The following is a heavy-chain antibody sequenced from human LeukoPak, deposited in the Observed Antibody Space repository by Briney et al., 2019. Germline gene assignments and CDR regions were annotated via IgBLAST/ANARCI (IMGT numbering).Heavy chain of an antibody. V-gene: IGHV3-23*01. J-gene: IGHJ4*02. CDR3: ANEIRPNDY. D-gene: IGHD4-17*01. CDR2: ILDGGAGT. CDR1: GLTFKKYA. Sequence: GGSLRLSCAASGLTFKKYALHWVRQAPGKGLEWVSIILDGGAGTYYADSVKGRFTISRDNSKNTLYLQMNSLSADDTAMYYCANEIRPNDYWGQGTLVTVSS.